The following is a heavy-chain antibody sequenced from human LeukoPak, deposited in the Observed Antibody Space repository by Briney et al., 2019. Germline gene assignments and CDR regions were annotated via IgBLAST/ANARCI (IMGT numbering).Heavy chain of an antibody. Sequence: SVKVSCKASGGTFSSYAIRWVRQAPGQGLEWMGRIIPIFGTANYAQKFQGRVTITTDESTSTAYMELSSLRSEDTAVYYCARTGLQLWSDAFDIWGQGTMVTVSS. CDR3: ARTGLQLWSDAFDI. D-gene: IGHD5-18*01. CDR1: GGTFSSYA. CDR2: IIPIFGTA. J-gene: IGHJ3*02. V-gene: IGHV1-69*05.